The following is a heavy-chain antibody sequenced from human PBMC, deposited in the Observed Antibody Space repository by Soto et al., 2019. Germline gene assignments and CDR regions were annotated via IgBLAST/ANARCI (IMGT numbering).Heavy chain of an antibody. CDR2: ISYDGSNK. CDR1: GFTFSSYG. CDR3: AKEMVRRVDYFDY. Sequence: QVQLVESGGGVVQPGRSLRLSCAASGFTFSSYGMHWVRQAPGKGLEWVAVISYDGSNKYYADSVKGRFTISRDNSKNTLYLQMNSLRAEDTAVYYCAKEMVRRVDYFDYWGQGTLVTVSS. V-gene: IGHV3-30*18. J-gene: IGHJ4*02. D-gene: IGHD3-10*01.